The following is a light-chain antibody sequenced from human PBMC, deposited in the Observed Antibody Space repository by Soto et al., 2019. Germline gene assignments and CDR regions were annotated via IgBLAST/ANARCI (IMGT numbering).Light chain of an antibody. CDR1: QSVSSSH. CDR3: QQYDNWPIT. CDR2: GAS. J-gene: IGKJ5*01. V-gene: IGKV3-15*01. Sequence: EIVLTQSPGTLSLSPGERATLSCRASQSVSSSHLAWYQHKPGQAPRLLIYGASTRATGIPARFSGSGSGTEFTLTISSLQSEDFAVYYCQQYDNWPITFGQGTRLEIK.